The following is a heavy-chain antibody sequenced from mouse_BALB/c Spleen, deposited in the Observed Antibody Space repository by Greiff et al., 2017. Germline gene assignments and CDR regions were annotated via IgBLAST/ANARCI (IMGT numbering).Heavy chain of an antibody. V-gene: IGHV5-6-4*01. J-gene: IGHJ4*01. Sequence: EVKVEESGGGLVKPGGSLKLSCAASGFTFSSYTMSWVRQTPEKRLEWVATISSGGSYTYYPDSVKGRFTISRDNAKNTLYLQMSSLKSEDTAMYYCTREGRRGNSYAMDYWGQGTSVTVSS. CDR1: GFTFSSYT. D-gene: IGHD2-1*01. CDR2: ISSGGSYT. CDR3: TREGRRGNSYAMDY.